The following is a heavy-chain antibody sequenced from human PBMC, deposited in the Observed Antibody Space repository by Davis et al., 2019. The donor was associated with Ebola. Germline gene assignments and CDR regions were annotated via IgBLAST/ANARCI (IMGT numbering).Heavy chain of an antibody. V-gene: IGHV5-10-1*01. Sequence: KVSCKGSGYSFSNYWLVWVRQMPGKGLEWMGRIDPSDSYTNYSPSFQGHVTISADKSISTAYLQWSSLKASDTAMYYCARHRAYYYYYYGMDVWGKGTTVTVSS. J-gene: IGHJ6*04. CDR2: IDPSDSYT. CDR3: ARHRAYYYYYYGMDV. CDR1: GYSFSNYW.